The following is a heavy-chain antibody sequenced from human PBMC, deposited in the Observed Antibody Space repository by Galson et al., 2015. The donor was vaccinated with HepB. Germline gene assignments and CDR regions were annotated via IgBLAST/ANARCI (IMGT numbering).Heavy chain of an antibody. V-gene: IGHV3-23*01. Sequence: SLRLSCAGSGFIFSSYSMSWLCQAPGKGLEWVSVISGSGDTTYYTDSVKGRFTISRDNSKNTVYLQMNSLRAEDTAIYYCAKGSGHWGQGPLVTVSS. CDR1: GFIFSSYS. CDR3: AKGSGH. J-gene: IGHJ4*02. CDR2: ISGSGDTT. D-gene: IGHD3-10*01.